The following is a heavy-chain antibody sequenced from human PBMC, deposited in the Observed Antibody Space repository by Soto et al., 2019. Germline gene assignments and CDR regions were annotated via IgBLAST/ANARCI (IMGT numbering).Heavy chain of an antibody. CDR1: GGSISSGGYS. CDR2: IYHSGST. Sequence: QLQLQESGSGLVKPSQTLSLTCAVSGGSISSGGYSWSWIRQPPGKGLEWIGYIYHSGSTYYNPSLKSRVTISVDRSKNQFSLKLSSVTAADTVVYYCASDYYESSGYPAYYGMDVWGQGTTVTVSS. J-gene: IGHJ6*02. CDR3: ASDYYESSGYPAYYGMDV. V-gene: IGHV4-30-2*01. D-gene: IGHD3-22*01.